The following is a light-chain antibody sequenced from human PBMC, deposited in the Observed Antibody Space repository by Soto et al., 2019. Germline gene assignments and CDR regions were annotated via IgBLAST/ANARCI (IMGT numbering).Light chain of an antibody. J-gene: IGLJ1*01. Sequence: QPELTQAASVSGSPGQSSTISCTRTSSDVGGYNYVSWYQQHPGKAPKLMIYDVSDRPSGVSNRFSASKSGNTASLTISGLQAEDEADYYCCSYTSSSTPWVFGTGTKVTVL. CDR1: SSDVGGYNY. CDR3: CSYTSSSTPWV. CDR2: DVS. V-gene: IGLV2-14*03.